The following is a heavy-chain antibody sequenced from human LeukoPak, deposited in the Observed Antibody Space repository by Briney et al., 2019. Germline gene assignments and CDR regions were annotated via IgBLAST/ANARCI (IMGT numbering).Heavy chain of an antibody. CDR3: AREMRAGPLDY. D-gene: IGHD6-19*01. V-gene: IGHV1-69*04. Sequence: GPSVKVSCNASGYTFTGYYMHWVRHAPRQGLEWMGRIIPILGIANYAQKIQGRVTITADKSTSTAYMELSSLRSEDTAVYYCAREMRAGPLDYWGQGTLVTVSS. CDR1: GYTFTGYY. CDR2: IIPILGIA. J-gene: IGHJ4*02.